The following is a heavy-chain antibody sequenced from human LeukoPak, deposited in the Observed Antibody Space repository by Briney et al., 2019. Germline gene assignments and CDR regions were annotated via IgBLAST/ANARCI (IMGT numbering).Heavy chain of an antibody. Sequence: ASVKVSCKASGYTFTGYYMHWVRQAPGQGLEWMGWINPNSGGTNYAQKFQGRVTMTRDTSISTAYMELSRLRSDDTAVYYCARADNWNDVPDYWGQGTLVTVSS. CDR3: ARADNWNDVPDY. D-gene: IGHD1-1*01. V-gene: IGHV1-2*02. CDR2: INPNSGGT. J-gene: IGHJ4*02. CDR1: GYTFTGYY.